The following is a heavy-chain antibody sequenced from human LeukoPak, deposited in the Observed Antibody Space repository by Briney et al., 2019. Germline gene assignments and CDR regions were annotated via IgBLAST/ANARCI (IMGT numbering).Heavy chain of an antibody. CDR2: INPNSGGT. V-gene: IGHV1-2*02. J-gene: IGHJ6*03. Sequence: ASVKVSCRASGYTFTGYYMHWVRQAPGQGLEWMGWINPNSGGTNYAQKFQGRVTMTRDTSISTAYMQLSRLRSDDTAVYYCAKDRYGDYEAPFHYYMDAWGRGTTVTVSS. CDR3: AKDRYGDYEAPFHYYMDA. D-gene: IGHD5-12*01. CDR1: GYTFTGYY.